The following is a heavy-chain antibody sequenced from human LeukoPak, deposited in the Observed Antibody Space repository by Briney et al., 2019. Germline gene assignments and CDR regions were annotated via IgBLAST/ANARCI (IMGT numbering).Heavy chain of an antibody. D-gene: IGHD5-24*01. CDR3: AKDRARLEMATTLDY. Sequence: GGSLRLSCAASGFTFSSYGMHWVSQAPGKGLEWVAVISYDGSNKYYAASVKGRFTISRDNSKNTLYLQMNSLRAEDTAVYYCAKDRARLEMATTLDYWGQGTLVTVSS. J-gene: IGHJ4*02. CDR2: ISYDGSNK. V-gene: IGHV3-30*18. CDR1: GFTFSSYG.